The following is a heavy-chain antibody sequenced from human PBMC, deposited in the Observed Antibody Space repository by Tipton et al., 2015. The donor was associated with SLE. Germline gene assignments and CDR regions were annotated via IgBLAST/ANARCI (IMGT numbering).Heavy chain of an antibody. CDR3: ARTPTYSNYGYYYYYYYMDV. V-gene: IGHV4-59*11. Sequence: TLSLTCTVSGGSISSHYWSWIWQPPGKGLEWIGYIYFTGSTNYNPSLKSRVTISVDMSKNQFSLKLTSVTAADTAVYYCARTPTYSNYGYYYYYYYMDVWGKGATVTVSS. D-gene: IGHD4-11*01. J-gene: IGHJ6*03. CDR2: IYFTGST. CDR1: GGSISSHY.